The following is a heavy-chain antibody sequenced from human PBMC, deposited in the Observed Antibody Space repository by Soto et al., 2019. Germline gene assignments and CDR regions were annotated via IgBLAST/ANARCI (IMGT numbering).Heavy chain of an antibody. Sequence: EAQIVESGGGLVRPGGSLRLSCSGSGFSFSDYAMNWVRQAPGKGLEWVSAVSGRGDGICYEDSVKGRVSISRDSSNNKVYLHMNNLRLEDTAVYYCECAVVGVRPYYGTDVWGRGTTVSVSS. CDR1: GFSFSDYA. D-gene: IGHD3-16*01. CDR2: VSGRGDGI. CDR3: ECAVVGVRPYYGTDV. V-gene: IGHV3-23*04. J-gene: IGHJ6*02.